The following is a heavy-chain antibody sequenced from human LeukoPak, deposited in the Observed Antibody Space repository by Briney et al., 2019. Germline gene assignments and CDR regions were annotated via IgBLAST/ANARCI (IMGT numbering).Heavy chain of an antibody. CDR3: ARHLASPEGGVDY. CDR1: GYSFTSYW. Sequence: GESLQTSCKGSGYSFTSYWIGWVRQLPGKGLEWMGIIYSPSFQGQVTISADKSISTAYLQWSSLKASDTAMYYCARHLASPEGGVDYWGQGTLVTVSS. CDR2: I. J-gene: IGHJ4*02. D-gene: IGHD3-16*01. V-gene: IGHV5-51*01.